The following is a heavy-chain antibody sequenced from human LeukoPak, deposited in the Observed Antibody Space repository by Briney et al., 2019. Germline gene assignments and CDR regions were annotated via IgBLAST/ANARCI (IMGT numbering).Heavy chain of an antibody. CDR3: ARVAAYCGGDCSLDY. V-gene: IGHV3-48*03. D-gene: IGHD2-21*02. CDR1: GFTFSSYE. Sequence: PGGSLRLSCAASGFTFSSYEMNWVRQAPGKGLEWVSYISSSGSTIYYADSVKGRFTISRDNAKNSLYLQMNSLRAEDTAVYYCARVAAYCGGDCSLDYWGQGTLVTVSS. J-gene: IGHJ4*02. CDR2: ISSSGSTI.